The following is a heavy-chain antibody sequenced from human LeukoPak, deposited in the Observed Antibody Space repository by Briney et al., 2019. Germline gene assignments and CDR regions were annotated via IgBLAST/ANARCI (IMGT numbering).Heavy chain of an antibody. CDR1: GYTFTSYY. Sequence: GASVKVSCKASGYTFTSYYMHWVRQAPGQGLEWMGIINPSGGSTSYAQKFQGRVTMARDTSTSTVYMEPSSLRSEDTAVYYCAGGTTVTTTFDYWGQGTLVTVSS. J-gene: IGHJ4*02. V-gene: IGHV1-46*01. CDR3: AGGTTVTTTFDY. D-gene: IGHD4-17*01. CDR2: INPSGGST.